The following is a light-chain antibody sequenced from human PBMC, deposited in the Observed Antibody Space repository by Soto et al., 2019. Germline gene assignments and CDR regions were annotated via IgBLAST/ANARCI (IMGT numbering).Light chain of an antibody. Sequence: QSALTQPRSVSGSPGQSVTISCTGTSSDVGGYNYVSWYQQHPGKAPRLVIYDVNQRPSGVPDRFSGSKSDNTASLTISGLQAEDEGDYYCCSYAGSFARVFGGGTKLTVL. V-gene: IGLV2-11*01. CDR3: CSYAGSFARV. CDR2: DVN. J-gene: IGLJ3*02. CDR1: SSDVGGYNY.